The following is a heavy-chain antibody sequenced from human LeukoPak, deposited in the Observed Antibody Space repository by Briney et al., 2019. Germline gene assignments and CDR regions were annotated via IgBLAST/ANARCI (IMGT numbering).Heavy chain of an antibody. V-gene: IGHV4-39*07. J-gene: IGHJ4*02. CDR1: GGSISSSSYY. Sequence: SETPSLTCTVSGGSISSSSYYWGWIRQPPGKGLEWIGSIYYSGSTYYNPSLKSRVTISVDTSKNQFSLKLSSVTAADTAIYYCAREDTYYYDSCGYYDYWGQGTLVTVSS. CDR3: AREDTYYYDSCGYYDY. CDR2: IYYSGST. D-gene: IGHD3-22*01.